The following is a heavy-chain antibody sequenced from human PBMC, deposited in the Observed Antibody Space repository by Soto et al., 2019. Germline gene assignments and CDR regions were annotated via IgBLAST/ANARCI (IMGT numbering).Heavy chain of an antibody. CDR2: IKQDGSQK. V-gene: IGHV3-7*01. Sequence: GGSLRLSCAASGFTFSSYSMNWVRQAPGKGLEWVANIKQDGSQKYYVDSVKGRFTISRDNAKNSLFLQISSLRAEDTAVYYCERSGDSSGLSYWGLGTLVTVSS. CDR3: ERSGDSSGLSY. CDR1: GFTFSSYS. J-gene: IGHJ4*02. D-gene: IGHD6-19*01.